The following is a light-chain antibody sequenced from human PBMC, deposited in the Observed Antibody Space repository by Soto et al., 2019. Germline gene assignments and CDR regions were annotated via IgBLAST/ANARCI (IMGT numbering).Light chain of an antibody. Sequence: EIVLTQSPGTLSLSPGERATLSCRASQSVNSNYLAWYRRKPGQAPSLLIYGVSTRATGIPGRFSGSGSGTDFTLTITRLEPEDFAVYYFQQYGSSPPTFGQGTKVEIK. CDR3: QQYGSSPPT. J-gene: IGKJ1*01. V-gene: IGKV3-20*01. CDR2: GVS. CDR1: QSVNSNY.